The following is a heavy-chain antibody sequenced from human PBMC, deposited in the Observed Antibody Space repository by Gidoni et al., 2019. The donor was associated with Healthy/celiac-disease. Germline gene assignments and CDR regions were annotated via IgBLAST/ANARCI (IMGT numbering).Heavy chain of an antibody. CDR1: GYTFTSSG. J-gene: IGHJ4*02. V-gene: IGHV1-18*01. Sequence: QVQLVQSGAEVKKPGASVKVSCKASGYTFTSSGISWVRQAPGQGLEWMGWISAYNGNTNYAQKLQGRVTMTTDTSTSTAYMELRSLRSDDTAVYYCASSRGYSGYDRDAYYFDYWGQGTLVTVSS. CDR3: ASSRGYSGYDRDAYYFDY. CDR2: ISAYNGNT. D-gene: IGHD5-12*01.